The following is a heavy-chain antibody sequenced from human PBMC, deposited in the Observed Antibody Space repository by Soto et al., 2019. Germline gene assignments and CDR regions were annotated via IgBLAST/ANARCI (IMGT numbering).Heavy chain of an antibody. D-gene: IGHD6-19*01. J-gene: IGHJ6*02. V-gene: IGHV4-59*01. CDR3: ARARSGWYGNYYYYGMDV. CDR1: GGSISSYY. Sequence: SETLSLTCTVSGGSISSYYWSWIRQPPGKRLEWIGYIYYSGSTNYNPSLKSRVTISVDTSKNQFSLKLSSVTAADTAVYYCARARSGWYGNYYYYGMDVWGQGTTVTVSS. CDR2: IYYSGST.